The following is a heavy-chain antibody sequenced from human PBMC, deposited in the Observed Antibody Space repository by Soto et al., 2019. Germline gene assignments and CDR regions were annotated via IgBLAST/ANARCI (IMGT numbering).Heavy chain of an antibody. CDR3: VKVALRDYYGSGSYYYYYFDY. J-gene: IGHJ4*02. Sequence: GGSLRLSCSASGFTFSSYAMHWVRQAPGKGLEYVSAISSNGGSTYYADSVKGRFTISRDNSKNTLYLQMSSLRAEDTAVYYCVKVALRDYYGSGSYYYYYFDYWGQGTLVTVSS. CDR2: ISSNGGST. V-gene: IGHV3-64D*08. D-gene: IGHD3-10*01. CDR1: GFTFSSYA.